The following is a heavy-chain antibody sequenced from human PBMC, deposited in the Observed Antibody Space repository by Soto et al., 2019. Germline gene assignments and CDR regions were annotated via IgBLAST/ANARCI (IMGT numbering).Heavy chain of an antibody. Sequence: QVQLVQSGAEVRRPGSSGKVSCKASGGTFGSNAISWVRQAPGQGLDWMGGIIPIFGTTNNAQKFQGRVTITADESTNTAYMELSSLRSEDTAIYYCAREGYTFGPGAVSGAFDIWGQGTVVTVSS. D-gene: IGHD4-4*01. J-gene: IGHJ3*02. CDR2: IIPIFGTT. CDR3: AREGYTFGPGAVSGAFDI. V-gene: IGHV1-69*12. CDR1: GGTFGSNA.